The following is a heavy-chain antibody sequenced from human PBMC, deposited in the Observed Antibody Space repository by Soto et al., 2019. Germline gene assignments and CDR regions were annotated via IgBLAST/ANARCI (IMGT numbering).Heavy chain of an antibody. J-gene: IGHJ4*02. CDR2: ISSTGRTI. V-gene: IGHV3-11*01. Sequence: QVQLVESGGGLVQPGGSLRLSCAASGFTFSDYSMSWIRQAPGKGLEWVSYISSTGRTIYYAEFVKGRFTISRDNAKNSLYLQMNSLRAEDTAVYYCARDGEGKPTEDWGQGTLVTVSS. CDR3: ARDGEGKPTED. CDR1: GFTFSDYS.